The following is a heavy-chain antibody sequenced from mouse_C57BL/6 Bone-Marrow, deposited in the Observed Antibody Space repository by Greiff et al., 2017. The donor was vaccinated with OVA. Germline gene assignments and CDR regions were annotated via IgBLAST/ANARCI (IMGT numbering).Heavy chain of an antibody. Sequence: VQLKQSGGGLVKPGGSLKLSCAASGFTFSDYGMHWVRQAPEKGLEWVAYISSGSSTIYYADTVKGRFTISRDNAKNTLFLQMTSLRSEDTAMYYCARRKYSNYQYYAMDNWGQGTSVTVSS. D-gene: IGHD2-5*01. CDR3: ARRKYSNYQYYAMDN. CDR2: ISSGSSTI. J-gene: IGHJ4*01. CDR1: GFTFSDYG. V-gene: IGHV5-17*01.